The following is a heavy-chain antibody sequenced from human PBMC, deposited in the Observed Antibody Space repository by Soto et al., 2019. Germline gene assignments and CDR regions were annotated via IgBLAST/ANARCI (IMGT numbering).Heavy chain of an antibody. J-gene: IGHJ6*02. V-gene: IGHV4-39*01. CDR1: GGSISSSSYY. CDR2: IYYSGST. Sequence: SETLSLTCTVSGGSISSSSYYWGWIRQPPGKVLEWIVSIYYSGSTYYNPSLKSRVTISLDTSNNQFSLKLSSVTASDTAVYYCASQASTYYYGMDVWGQGTTVT. CDR3: ASQASTYYYGMDV.